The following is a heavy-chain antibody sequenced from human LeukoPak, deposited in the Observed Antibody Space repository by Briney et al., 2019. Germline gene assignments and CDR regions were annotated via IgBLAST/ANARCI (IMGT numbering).Heavy chain of an antibody. V-gene: IGHV4-59*08. CDR2: IYYSGST. D-gene: IGHD6-13*01. J-gene: IGHJ5*02. CDR3: ARHGYRIAAAGLDNWFDP. Sequence: SETLSLTCTVSGGSISSYYWSWMRQPPGKGLEWIRYIYYSGSTNYNPSLKSRVTISVDTSQNQFSLKLSSVTAADTAVYYCARHGYRIAAAGLDNWFDPWGQGTLVTVSS. CDR1: GGSISSYY.